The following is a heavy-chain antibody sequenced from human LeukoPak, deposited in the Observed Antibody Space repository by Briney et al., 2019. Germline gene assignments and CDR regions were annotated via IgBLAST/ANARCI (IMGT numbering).Heavy chain of an antibody. Sequence: AGGSLRLSCAASGFTFSSYAMHWVRQAPGKGLEWLAVISYDGSNKYYADSVKGRFTISRDNSKNTLYLQMNGLRAEDTAVYYCARDDILTGYRYFDYWGQGTLVTVSS. CDR2: ISYDGSNK. V-gene: IGHV3-30-3*01. CDR3: ARDDILTGYRYFDY. D-gene: IGHD3-9*01. CDR1: GFTFSSYA. J-gene: IGHJ4*02.